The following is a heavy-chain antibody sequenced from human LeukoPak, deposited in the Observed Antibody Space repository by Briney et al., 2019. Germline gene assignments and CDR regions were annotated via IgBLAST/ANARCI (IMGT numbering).Heavy chain of an antibody. CDR3: ASSPLAGYSSPFFDY. Sequence: PSQTLSLTCTVSGGSISSGSYYWSWIRQPAGKGLEWIGRIYTSGSTNYNPSLKSRVTISVDTSKNQFSLKLSSVTAADTAVYYCASSPLAGYSSPFFDYWGQGTLVTVSS. D-gene: IGHD6-13*01. J-gene: IGHJ4*02. CDR1: GGSISSGSYY. V-gene: IGHV4-61*02. CDR2: IYTSGST.